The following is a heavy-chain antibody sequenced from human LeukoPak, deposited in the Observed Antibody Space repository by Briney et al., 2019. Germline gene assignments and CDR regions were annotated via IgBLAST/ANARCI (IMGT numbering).Heavy chain of an antibody. CDR1: GYSISSGYH. CDR2: IYHSGST. J-gene: IGHJ6*03. CDR3: ARAPERWYSYGSYTYHYMDV. D-gene: IGHD3-10*01. V-gene: IGHV4-38-2*02. Sequence: PSETLSLTCTVSGYSISSGYHWGWIRQPPGKGLEWIGSIYHSGSTYYNPSLESRVTISVDTSKNQISLKLSSVTAADTAIYYCARAPERWYSYGSYTYHYMDVWGRGTTVTVSS.